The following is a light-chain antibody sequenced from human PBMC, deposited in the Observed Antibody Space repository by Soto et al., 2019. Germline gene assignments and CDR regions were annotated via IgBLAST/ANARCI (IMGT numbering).Light chain of an antibody. CDR2: QTS. V-gene: IGKV3-11*01. CDR1: QSINTR. J-gene: IGKJ1*01. CDR3: HQRQSWPRT. Sequence: EIVLTQSPATLSSFPGDRVTLSCRASQSINTRLAWYQHRPGQAPRLLIYQTSIRAAGIPARFSASGTGTDFTRTISDVQPEDFAVYYCHQRQSWPRTFGQGTKVDI.